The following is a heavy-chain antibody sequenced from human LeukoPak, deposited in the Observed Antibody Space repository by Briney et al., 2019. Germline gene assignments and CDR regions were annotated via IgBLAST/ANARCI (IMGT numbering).Heavy chain of an antibody. J-gene: IGHJ3*02. CDR2: ISSSSDTI. D-gene: IGHD6-19*01. V-gene: IGHV3-48*01. CDR3: AKDESVAGTFFDAFDI. CDR1: GFTFGPYT. Sequence: GGSLRLSCAASGFTFGPYTMNWVRQAPGQGLEWVSYISSSSDTIYYADSVKGRFTISRDNSKNTLYLQMNSLRAEDTAVYYCAKDESVAGTFFDAFDIWGQGTMVTVSS.